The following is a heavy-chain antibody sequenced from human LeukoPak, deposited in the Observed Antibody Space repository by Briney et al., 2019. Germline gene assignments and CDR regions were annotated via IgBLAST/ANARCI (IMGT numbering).Heavy chain of an antibody. D-gene: IGHD3-10*01. CDR3: ARDSYYGSGIFDY. CDR1: GFTVSSNY. V-gene: IGHV3-53*01. Sequence: PGGSLRLSCAASGFTVSSNYMSWVRQAPGKGLEWVSVIYSGGSTYYADSAKGRFTISRDNSKNTLYLQMNSLRAEDTAVYYCARDSYYGSGIFDYWGQGTLVTVSS. J-gene: IGHJ4*02. CDR2: IYSGGST.